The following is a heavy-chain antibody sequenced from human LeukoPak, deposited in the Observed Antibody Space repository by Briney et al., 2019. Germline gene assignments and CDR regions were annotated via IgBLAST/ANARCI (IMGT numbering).Heavy chain of an antibody. CDR2: MNPESGNT. D-gene: IGHD1-1*01. CDR3: ARGRPTNLNGIY. V-gene: IGHV1-8*01. CDR1: GYTFTSHH. Sequence: GASVKVSCKASGYTFTSHHINWVRQATGRGFEWMGWMNPESGNTNYAQRFQGRVTMTWDTSINTAYMEPSSLRSDDTAVYYCARGRPTNLNGIYWGQGTLVTVSS. J-gene: IGHJ4*02.